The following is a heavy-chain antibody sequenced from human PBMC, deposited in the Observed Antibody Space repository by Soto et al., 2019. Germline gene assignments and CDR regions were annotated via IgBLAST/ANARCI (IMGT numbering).Heavy chain of an antibody. CDR2: IYLSDSDT. Sequence: PXESLKISFKGSGYSCTSYWIAWVRQIPGKGLEWMGIIYLSDSDTRYSPSFQGRVTISADKSISTAYLQWSSLKASDTAMYYCARYSSGWPYYFDYWGQGTLVTVSS. J-gene: IGHJ4*02. CDR3: ARYSSGWPYYFDY. V-gene: IGHV5-51*01. CDR1: GYSCTSYW. D-gene: IGHD6-19*01.